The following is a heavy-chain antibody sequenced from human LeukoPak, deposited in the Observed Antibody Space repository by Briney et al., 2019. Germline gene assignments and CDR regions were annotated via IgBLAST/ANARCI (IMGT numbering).Heavy chain of an antibody. CDR3: TRGAGWLIDY. Sequence: SETLSLTCIVSGGSISSSSYYWGWIRQPPGKGLEWIGSIYYSGSTYYNPSLKSRVTISADTSKNQFSLKLNSLTTADTAVYYCTRGAGWLIDYWGQGIQVTVSS. CDR2: IYYSGST. D-gene: IGHD3-16*01. J-gene: IGHJ4*02. V-gene: IGHV4-39*07. CDR1: GGSISSSSYY.